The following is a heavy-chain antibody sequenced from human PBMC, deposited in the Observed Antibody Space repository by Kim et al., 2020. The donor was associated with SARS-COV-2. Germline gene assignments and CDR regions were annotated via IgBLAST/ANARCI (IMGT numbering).Heavy chain of an antibody. CDR3: ARGRRDGDYVSGDFDY. V-gene: IGHV4-34*01. Sequence: SLKSRVTISVDTSKNQFSLKLSSVTAADTAVYYCARGRRDGDYVSGDFDYWGQGTLVTVSS. D-gene: IGHD4-17*01. J-gene: IGHJ4*02.